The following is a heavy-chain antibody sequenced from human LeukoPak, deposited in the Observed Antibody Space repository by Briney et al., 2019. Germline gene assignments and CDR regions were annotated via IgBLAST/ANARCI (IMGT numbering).Heavy chain of an antibody. CDR2: INYSGST. D-gene: IGHD6-13*01. Sequence: SETLSLTCIVSGGSISSNYWSWIRQPPGKGLEWIAYINYSGSTNYKSSLKSRVTISVDTSKNHFYLKLSAVTAVYTAFYYCARRIAAADSFDIWGQGRMVTVS. V-gene: IGHV4-59*01. CDR3: ARRIAAADSFDI. J-gene: IGHJ3*02. CDR1: GGSISSNY.